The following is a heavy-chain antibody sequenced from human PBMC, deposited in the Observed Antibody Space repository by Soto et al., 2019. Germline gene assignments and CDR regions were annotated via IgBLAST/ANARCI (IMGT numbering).Heavy chain of an antibody. CDR1: GAAFNTIT. J-gene: IGHJ5*02. Sequence: QVQLVQSGAEVKKPGSSVRVSCKASGAAFNTITINWVRQAPGQGLEWMGGFVPVFGSATYAKKFQGRVAITADASTSTFYMELSRLNSEDTALYYCVREDDTTGSYSWFDPWGQGTLVTVSS. CDR2: FVPVFGSA. V-gene: IGHV1-69*01. D-gene: IGHD3-9*01. CDR3: VREDDTTGSYSWFDP.